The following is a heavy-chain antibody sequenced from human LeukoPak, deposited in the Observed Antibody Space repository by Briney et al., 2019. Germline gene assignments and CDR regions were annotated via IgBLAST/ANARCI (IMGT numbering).Heavy chain of an antibody. D-gene: IGHD6-19*01. CDR2: IWYDGSNK. CDR3: ARARHSSGWYEGDFDY. Sequence: PGGSLRLSCAASGFTFSSYGMHWVRQAPGKGLEWVAVIWYDGSNKYYADSVKGRFTISRDNSKNTLYLQMNSLRAEDTAVYYCARARHSSGWYEGDFDYWGQGTLVTVSS. V-gene: IGHV3-33*08. CDR1: GFTFSSYG. J-gene: IGHJ4*02.